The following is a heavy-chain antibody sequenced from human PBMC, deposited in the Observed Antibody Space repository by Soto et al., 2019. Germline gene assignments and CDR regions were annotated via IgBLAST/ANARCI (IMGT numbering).Heavy chain of an antibody. J-gene: IGHJ6*03. D-gene: IGHD2-2*01. V-gene: IGHV4-31*03. CDR3: ARRTRYCSSTSCYGTYYYYYYMDV. CDR2: IYYSGST. Sequence: SETLSLTCTVSGGSISSGGYYWSWIRQHPGKGLEWIGYIYYSGSTYYNPSLKSRVTISVDTSKNQFSLKLSSVTAADTAVYYCARRTRYCSSTSCYGTYYYYYYMDVWGKGTTVTVSS. CDR1: GGSISSGGYY.